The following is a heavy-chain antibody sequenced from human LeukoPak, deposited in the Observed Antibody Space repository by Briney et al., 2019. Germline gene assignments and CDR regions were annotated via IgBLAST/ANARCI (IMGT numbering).Heavy chain of an antibody. CDR2: ITNDGIST. Sequence: GGSLRLSCAASGFTLTNYWMHWVRQAPGKGLVWISHITNDGISTNYADSVKGRFTISRDTVKNTLYLQMNSLQTEDTAIYYCARGAYCRGGRCPAGFDYWGQGALVTVSS. V-gene: IGHV3-74*01. D-gene: IGHD2-15*01. CDR1: GFTLTNYW. J-gene: IGHJ4*02. CDR3: ARGAYCRGGRCPAGFDY.